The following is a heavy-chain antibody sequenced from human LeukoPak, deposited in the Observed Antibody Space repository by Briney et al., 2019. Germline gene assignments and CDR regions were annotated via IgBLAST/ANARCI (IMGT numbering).Heavy chain of an antibody. Sequence: PGGSLRLSCAASGFTFSSYGMHWVRQAPGKGLEWVAVISYDGSNKYYADPVKGRFTISRDNSKNTLYLQMNSLRAEDTAVYYCAKDRGTQYYYYGMDVWGQGTTVTVSS. CDR3: AKDRGTQYYYYGMDV. CDR1: GFTFSSYG. D-gene: IGHD3-10*01. V-gene: IGHV3-30*18. J-gene: IGHJ6*02. CDR2: ISYDGSNK.